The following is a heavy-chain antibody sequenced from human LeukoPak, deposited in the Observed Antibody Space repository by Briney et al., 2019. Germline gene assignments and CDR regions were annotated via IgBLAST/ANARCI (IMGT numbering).Heavy chain of an antibody. V-gene: IGHV4-30-4*08. CDR1: GGSISSGDYY. D-gene: IGHD6-13*01. J-gene: IGHJ4*02. Sequence: SETLSLTCTVSGGSISSGDYYWSWIRQPPGKGLEWIGYIYYSGSTYYNPSLKSRVTISVNTSKNQFSLKLSSVTAADTAVYYCARVTGYSSSWYSVDYWGQGTLVTVSS. CDR2: IYYSGST. CDR3: ARVTGYSSSWYSVDY.